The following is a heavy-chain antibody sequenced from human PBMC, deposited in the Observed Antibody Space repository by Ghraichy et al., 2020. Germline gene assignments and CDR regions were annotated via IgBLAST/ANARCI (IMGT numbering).Heavy chain of an antibody. D-gene: IGHD3-22*01. V-gene: IGHV3-23*01. CDR1: GFTFSSYA. CDR3: AKVHHYYDSSGYPPRWYFDL. Sequence: LSLTCAASGFTFSSYAMSWVRQAPGKGLEWVSAISGSGGSTYYADSVKGRFTISRDNSKNTLYLQMNSLRAEDTAVYYCAKVHHYYDSSGYPPRWYFDLWGRGTLVTVSS. CDR2: ISGSGGST. J-gene: IGHJ2*01.